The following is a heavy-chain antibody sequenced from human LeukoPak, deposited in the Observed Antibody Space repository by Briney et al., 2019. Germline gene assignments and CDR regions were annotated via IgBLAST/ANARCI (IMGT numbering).Heavy chain of an antibody. V-gene: IGHV3-23*01. CDR3: AKRSGYTTGWFFDF. CDR2: ISGSGDNT. J-gene: IGHJ4*02. CDR1: GFTFDKYA. Sequence: QTGGSLRLSCAASGFTFDKYAMSWVRQAPGKGLEWVSSISGSGDNTYYAESVKGRFTISRDNSKNTLFLQMNSLRAEDTAVFYCAKRSGYTTGWFFDFWGQGTLVTVSS. D-gene: IGHD6-19*01.